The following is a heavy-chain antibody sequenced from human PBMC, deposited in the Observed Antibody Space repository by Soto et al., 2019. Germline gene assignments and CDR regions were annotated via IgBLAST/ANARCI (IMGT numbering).Heavy chain of an antibody. D-gene: IGHD2-15*01. CDR2: IYYSGSA. J-gene: IGHJ4*02. CDR3: ARAGAATLSDY. CDR1: GGSISNYY. Sequence: SETLSLTCTVSGGSISNYYWSWIRQPPGKGLEWVGYIYYSGSANYNPSLKSRVTISVDTSKNQFSLKLSSVTAADTAVYYCARAGAATLSDYWGQGTLVTVSS. V-gene: IGHV4-59*01.